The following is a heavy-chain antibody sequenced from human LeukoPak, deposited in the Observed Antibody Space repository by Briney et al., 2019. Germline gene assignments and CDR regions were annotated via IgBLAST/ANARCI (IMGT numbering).Heavy chain of an antibody. D-gene: IGHD5-12*01. CDR3: ARNRGWLQFDY. Sequence: GGSLRLSCAASGFTFKNFWMHWVRQAPGKGLEWVAHIKGDGSQKYYVDSVKGRFTISRDNAKTSLYLQMDSLRAEDTAVYYCARNRGWLQFDYWGQGTLVTVSS. J-gene: IGHJ4*02. V-gene: IGHV3-7*03. CDR2: IKGDGSQK. CDR1: GFTFKNFW.